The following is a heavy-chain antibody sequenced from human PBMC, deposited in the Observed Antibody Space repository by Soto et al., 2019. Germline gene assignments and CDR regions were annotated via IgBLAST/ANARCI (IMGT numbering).Heavy chain of an antibody. J-gene: IGHJ4*02. D-gene: IGHD2-15*01. CDR3: ARAGGYCSGGSCLHFDY. CDR1: GYTFTSYA. CDR2: INAGNGNT. Sequence: ASVKVSCKASGYTFTSYAMHWVRQAPGQRLEWMGWINAGNGNTKYSQKFQGRVTITRDTSASTAYMELSSLRSEDTAVYYCARAGGYCSGGSCLHFDYWGQGTLVTVSS. V-gene: IGHV1-3*01.